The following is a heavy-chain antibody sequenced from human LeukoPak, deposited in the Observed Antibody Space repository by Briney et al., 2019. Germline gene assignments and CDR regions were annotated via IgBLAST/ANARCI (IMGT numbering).Heavy chain of an antibody. V-gene: IGHV1-18*01. D-gene: IGHD2-15*01. CDR2: ISGHNGNT. CDR3: ARPILRYRPSYDAFDI. CDR1: GYTFTSYG. J-gene: IGHJ3*02. Sequence: ASVTVSCTASGYTFTSYGISWVRQAPGQGLEWMGWISGHNGNTNYAQKPQGRVTMTTDTSTSTAYMELRSLRSDDTAVYYCARPILRYRPSYDAFDIWGQGTMVTLSS.